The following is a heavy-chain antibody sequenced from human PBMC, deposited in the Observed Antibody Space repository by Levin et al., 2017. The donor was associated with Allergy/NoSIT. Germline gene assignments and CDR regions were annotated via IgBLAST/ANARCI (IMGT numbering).Heavy chain of an antibody. Sequence: SETLSLTCTVSGGSISSYYWSWIRQPPGKGLEWIGYIYYSGSTNYNPSLKSRVTISVDTSKNQFSLKLSSVTAADTAVYYCARVDTAMVSPYYYYMDVWGKGTTVTVSS. CDR2: IYYSGST. J-gene: IGHJ6*03. D-gene: IGHD5-18*01. CDR1: GGSISSYY. CDR3: ARVDTAMVSPYYYYMDV. V-gene: IGHV4-59*01.